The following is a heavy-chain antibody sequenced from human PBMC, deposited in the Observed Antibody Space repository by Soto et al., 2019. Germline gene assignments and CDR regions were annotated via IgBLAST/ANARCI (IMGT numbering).Heavy chain of an antibody. CDR3: ARLLLSRVDFDP. J-gene: IGHJ5*02. Sequence: RQMPGKGLEWMGRIDPSDSYTNYSPSFQGHVTISADKSISTAYLQWSSLKASDTAMYYCARLLLSRVDFDPWGQGTLVTVSS. V-gene: IGHV5-10-1*01. D-gene: IGHD3-16*02. CDR2: IDPSDSYT.